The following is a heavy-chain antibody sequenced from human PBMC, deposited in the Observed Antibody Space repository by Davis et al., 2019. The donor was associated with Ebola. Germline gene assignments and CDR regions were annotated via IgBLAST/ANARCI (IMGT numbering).Heavy chain of an antibody. CDR3: ARGGGILLSVGKGWFDP. Sequence: ASVKVSCKASGYTFTSYGISWVRQTPGQGLEWMGLISAYNGNTNYAQKLQGRVTMTTDPSTSTAFMELRSLISDDTAVYYCARGGGILLSVGKGWFDPWGQGTLVTVSS. V-gene: IGHV1-18*01. J-gene: IGHJ5*02. CDR2: ISAYNGNT. CDR1: GYTFTSYG. D-gene: IGHD3-16*01.